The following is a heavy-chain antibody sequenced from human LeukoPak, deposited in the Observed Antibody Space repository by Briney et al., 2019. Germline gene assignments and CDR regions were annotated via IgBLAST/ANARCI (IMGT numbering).Heavy chain of an antibody. J-gene: IGHJ4*02. D-gene: IGHD3-22*01. CDR3: ASGDYYDRRFDN. CDR1: GFTFSSSW. V-gene: IGHV3-7*02. Sequence: GGSLRLSCSASGFTFSSSWMNWVRQAPGKGLEWVADIKQDGSEKYYVDSVKGRFTISRDNAKNSLYPQLNSLRAEDTAVYYCASGDYYDRRFDNWGQGTLVTVSS. CDR2: IKQDGSEK.